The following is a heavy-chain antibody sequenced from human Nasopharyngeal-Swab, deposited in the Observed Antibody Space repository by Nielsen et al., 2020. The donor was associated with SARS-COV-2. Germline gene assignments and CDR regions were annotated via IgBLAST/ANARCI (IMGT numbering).Heavy chain of an antibody. D-gene: IGHD2/OR15-2a*01. Sequence: GGSLRLSCAASGFTFSSYWMHWVRQAPGKGLVWVSRINSDGSSTSYADSVKGRFTISRDNSKNTLYLQMNSLRAEDTAVYYCAKDHNIRGRWFDPWGQGTLVTVSS. CDR3: AKDHNIRGRWFDP. V-gene: IGHV3-74*01. J-gene: IGHJ5*02. CDR2: INSDGSST. CDR1: GFTFSSYW.